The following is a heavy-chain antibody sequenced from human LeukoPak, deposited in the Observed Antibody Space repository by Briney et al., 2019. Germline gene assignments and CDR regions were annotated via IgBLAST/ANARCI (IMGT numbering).Heavy chain of an antibody. J-gene: IGHJ4*02. V-gene: IGHV3-23*01. D-gene: IGHD1-26*01. CDR3: ARSVGASTAFDY. Sequence: GGSLRLSCAASGFTFSSYVMSWVRQTPGKGLEWVSTISAGDDSTYYADSVKGRFTISRDNSKNTLYLQMNSLRAEDTAVYFCARSVGASTAFDYWGQGTLVTVSS. CDR2: ISAGDDST. CDR1: GFTFSSYV.